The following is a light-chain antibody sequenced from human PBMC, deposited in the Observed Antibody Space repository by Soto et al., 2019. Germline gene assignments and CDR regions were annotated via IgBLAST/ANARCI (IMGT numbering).Light chain of an antibody. J-gene: IGKJ2*01. Sequence: DIQMTQSPSAMSASVGDRVTITCRASQGISNSLAWFQQKAGKVPKRMIYATSSWQSGVPSRIGGGGSGTEFTLTISSLQPEDFATYYCLETNSYPYTFGQGTMLEIK. CDR3: LETNSYPYT. CDR1: QGISNS. V-gene: IGKV1-17*03. CDR2: ATS.